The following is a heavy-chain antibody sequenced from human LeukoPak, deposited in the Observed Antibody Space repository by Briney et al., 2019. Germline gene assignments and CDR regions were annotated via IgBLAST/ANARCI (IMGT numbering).Heavy chain of an antibody. CDR2: IYHSGST. J-gene: IGHJ3*02. CDR3: ARGVMITFGGVIVHSHAFDI. V-gene: IGHV4-38-2*01. D-gene: IGHD3-16*02. Sequence: PSETLSLTCAVSGYSISSGYYWGWIRQPPGKGLEWIGSIYHSGSTYYNPSLKSRVTISVDTSKNQFSLKLSSVTAADTAVYCCARGVMITFGGVIVHSHAFDIWGQGAMVTVSS. CDR1: GYSISSGYY.